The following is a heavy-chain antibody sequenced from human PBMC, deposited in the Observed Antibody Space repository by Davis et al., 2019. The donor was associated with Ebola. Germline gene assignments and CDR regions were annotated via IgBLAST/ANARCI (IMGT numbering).Heavy chain of an antibody. CDR2: IYHSGST. D-gene: IGHD4-17*01. CDR3: ARLPNYGDCSSYFDY. Sequence: PSETLSLTCAVSGGSISSSNWWRWVRQPPGKGLEWIGEIYHSGSTNYNPSLKSRVTISVDKSKNQFSLKLSSVTAADTAVYYCARLPNYGDCSSYFDYWGQGTLVTVSS. J-gene: IGHJ4*02. CDR1: GGSISSSNW. V-gene: IGHV4-4*02.